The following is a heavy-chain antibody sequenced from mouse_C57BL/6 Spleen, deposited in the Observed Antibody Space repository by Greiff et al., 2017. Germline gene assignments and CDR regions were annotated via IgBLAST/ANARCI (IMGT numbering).Heavy chain of an antibody. D-gene: IGHD1-1*01. J-gene: IGHJ2*01. V-gene: IGHV1-64*01. CDR1: GYTFTSYW. CDR3: ARSSYYYGSYFDY. Sequence: QVQLQQPGAELVKPGASVKLSCKASGYTFTSYWMHWVKQRPGQGLEWIGMIHPNSGSTNYNEKFKSKATLTVDKSSSTAYMHLSSLTSEDSAVYYCARSSYYYGSYFDYWGQGTTLTVSS. CDR2: IHPNSGST.